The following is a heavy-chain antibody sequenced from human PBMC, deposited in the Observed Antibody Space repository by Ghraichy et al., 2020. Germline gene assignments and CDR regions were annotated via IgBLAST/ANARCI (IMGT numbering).Heavy chain of an antibody. CDR3: ARGRDHGFDI. V-gene: IGHV6-1*01. J-gene: IGHJ3*02. CDR1: GDSVSNYNVA. CDR2: TYRMAS. Sequence: SQTLSLTCAISGDSVSNYNVAWNWIRQSPSRGLEWLGRTYRMASQYAESVKSRMTISPDTSKNQFSLQLNSATPEDTALYYCARGRDHGFDIWGQGTMVTVSS.